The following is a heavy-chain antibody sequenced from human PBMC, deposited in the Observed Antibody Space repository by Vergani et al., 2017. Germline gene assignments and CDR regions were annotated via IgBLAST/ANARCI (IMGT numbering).Heavy chain of an antibody. CDR1: GYTFTGYY. Sequence: QVQLVQSGAEVRKPGTSVKVSCKAPGYTFTGYYMHWVRHAPGQGLEWMGWINPNSGGTNYAQKVQGRVTMTRDTYISTAYMELSRLRSDDTAVYYCAREGCSGGSCYLDYWGQGTLVTVSS. V-gene: IGHV1-2*02. CDR3: AREGCSGGSCYLDY. CDR2: INPNSGGT. D-gene: IGHD2-15*01. J-gene: IGHJ4*02.